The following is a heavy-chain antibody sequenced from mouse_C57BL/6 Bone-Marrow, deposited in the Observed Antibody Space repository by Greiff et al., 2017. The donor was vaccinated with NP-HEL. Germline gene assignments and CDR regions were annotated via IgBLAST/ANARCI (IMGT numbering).Heavy chain of an antibody. J-gene: IGHJ2*01. CDR1: GYAFSNYL. CDR2: INPGSGGT. CDR3: ARNPLLIYDGYYDY. V-gene: IGHV1-54*01. D-gene: IGHD2-3*01. Sequence: QVHVKQSGAELVRPGTSVKVSCKASGYAFSNYLIEWVKQRPGQGLEWIGVINPGSGGTNYNEKFKGKATLTADKSSSTAYMQLSSLTSEDSAVYFCARNPLLIYDGYYDYWGQGTTLTVSS.